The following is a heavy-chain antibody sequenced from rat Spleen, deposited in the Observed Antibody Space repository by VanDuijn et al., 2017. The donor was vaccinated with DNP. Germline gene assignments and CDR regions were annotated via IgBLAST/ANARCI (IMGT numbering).Heavy chain of an antibody. V-gene: IGHV5-31*01. J-gene: IGHJ4*01. CDR1: GFTFNNHW. Sequence: EVQLVESGGGLVQPGRSLKLSCVASGFTFNNHWMTWIRQVPGKGLEWVASITSSGGNTFYPDSVKGRFTISRDNAKNTLYLQMNSLRSEDTATYYCARGGRYWAMDAWGQELQSLSPQ. CDR2: ITSSGGNT. D-gene: IGHD1-5*01. CDR3: ARGGRYWAMDA.